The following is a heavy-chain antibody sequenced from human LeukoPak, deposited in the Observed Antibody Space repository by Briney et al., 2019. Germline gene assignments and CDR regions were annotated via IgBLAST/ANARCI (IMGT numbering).Heavy chain of an antibody. J-gene: IGHJ3*02. V-gene: IGHV1-58*02. CDR2: IVVGSGNT. D-gene: IGHD6-13*01. Sequence: SVKVSCKASGFTFTSSAMQWVRQARGQRLEWIGWIVVGSGNTNYAQKFQERVTITRDMSTSTAYMELSSLRSEDTAVYYCARNLAAADAHAFDIWGQGTMITVSS. CDR1: GFTFTSSA. CDR3: ARNLAAADAHAFDI.